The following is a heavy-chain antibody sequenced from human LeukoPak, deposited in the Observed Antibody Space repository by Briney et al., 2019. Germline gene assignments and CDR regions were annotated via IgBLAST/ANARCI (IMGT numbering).Heavy chain of an antibody. CDR1: GYTFTSYY. D-gene: IGHD3-9*01. CDR3: ARVRYYDILTGHRYYFDY. V-gene: IGHV1-46*01. CDR2: INPSGGST. Sequence: GASVKVSCKASGYTFTSYYMHWVRQAPGQGLEWMGIINPSGGSTSYAQKFQGRVTMTRDTSISTAYMEVSRLRSDDTAVYYCARVRYYDILTGHRYYFDYWGQGTLVTVSS. J-gene: IGHJ4*02.